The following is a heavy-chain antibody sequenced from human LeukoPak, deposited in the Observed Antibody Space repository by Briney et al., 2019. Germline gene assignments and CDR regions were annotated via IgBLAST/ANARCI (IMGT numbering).Heavy chain of an antibody. CDR3: ARASYSYDINGWVPFDY. CDR1: GNSISSGDNY. V-gene: IGHV4-61*02. Sequence: SQTLSLTCTVSGNSISSGDNYWSWIRQPAGKGLEWIGRIYTSGSTNYTPSLKSRVTISGDTSKNQFSLRLSSVTAADTAVYYCARASYSYDINGWVPFDYWGQGTLVTVSS. D-gene: IGHD3-22*01. J-gene: IGHJ4*02. CDR2: IYTSGST.